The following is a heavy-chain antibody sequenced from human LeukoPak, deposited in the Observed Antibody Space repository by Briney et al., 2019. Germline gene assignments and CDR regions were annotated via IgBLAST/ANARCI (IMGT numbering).Heavy chain of an antibody. CDR3: ARDSGQTEGWFDP. D-gene: IGHD1-1*01. V-gene: IGHV3-64*01. CDR1: GFTFRSYG. Sequence: PGGSLRLSCVASGFTFRSYGMHWVRQAPGKGLEYVSAINSNGSITYYANSVKGRFTMSRDNSKNTLYLQMGSLRDDDMAVYYCARDSGQTEGWFDPWGQGTLVTVSS. J-gene: IGHJ5*02. CDR2: INSNGSIT.